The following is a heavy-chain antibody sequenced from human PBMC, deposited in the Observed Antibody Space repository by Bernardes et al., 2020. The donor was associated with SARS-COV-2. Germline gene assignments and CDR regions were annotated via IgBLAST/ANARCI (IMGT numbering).Heavy chain of an antibody. V-gene: IGHV4-39*01. CDR3: ARVHCSSATCYGNWFDP. CDR2: LYYSGST. CDR1: GGSISSSNYY. D-gene: IGHD2-2*01. J-gene: IGHJ5*02. Sequence: DTLSLTCTVSGGSISSSNYYWGWIRQPPGKGLEWIGNLYYSGSTYYNPSLKSRVSISGDTSKNQISLKLSSVTAADTAVYYCARVHCSSATCYGNWFDPWGQGTLVTGSS.